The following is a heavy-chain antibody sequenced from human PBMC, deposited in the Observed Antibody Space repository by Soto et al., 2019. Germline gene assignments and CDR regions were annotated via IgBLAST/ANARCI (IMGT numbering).Heavy chain of an antibody. CDR2: ISSSSSTI. V-gene: IGHV3-48*01. CDR1: GFTFSSYS. Sequence: GGSLRLSCAASGFTFSSYSMNWVRQAPGKGLEWVSYISSSSSTIYYADSVKGRFTISRDNAKNSLYLQMNSLRAEDTAVYYCARGLSYCSSTTPLCVAFDIWGQGTMVTVSS. D-gene: IGHD2-2*01. CDR3: ARGLSYCSSTTPLCVAFDI. J-gene: IGHJ3*02.